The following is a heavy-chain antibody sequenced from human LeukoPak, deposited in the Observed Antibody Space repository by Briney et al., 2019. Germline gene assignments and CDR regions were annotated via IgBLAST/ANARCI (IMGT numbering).Heavy chain of an antibody. CDR3: ARGGYSSSWQPHRDWFDP. CDR1: GYTFTSYY. D-gene: IGHD6-13*01. Sequence: ASVKVSCKASGYTFTSYYMHWVRQAPGQGLEWMGIINPSGGSTSYAQKFQGRVTMTRDMFTSTVYMELSSLRSEDTAVYYCARGGYSSSWQPHRDWFDPWGQGTLVTVSS. CDR2: INPSGGST. V-gene: IGHV1-46*01. J-gene: IGHJ5*02.